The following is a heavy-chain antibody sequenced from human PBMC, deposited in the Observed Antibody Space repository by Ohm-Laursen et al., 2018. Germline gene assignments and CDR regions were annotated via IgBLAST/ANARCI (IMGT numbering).Heavy chain of an antibody. J-gene: IGHJ4*02. CDR2: IIPSDGDR. Sequence: ESSVKASCKSSGYTFTAYYMHWVRQAPGQGLEWMGIIIPSDGDRNSAQKIRGRVTMTRDTSTSTVYMELSDLRPEDTAVYYCASSGSPSRAWYSFDSWGQGTLVTVSS. D-gene: IGHD6-13*01. V-gene: IGHV1-46*01. CDR3: ASSGSPSRAWYSFDS. CDR1: GYTFTAYY.